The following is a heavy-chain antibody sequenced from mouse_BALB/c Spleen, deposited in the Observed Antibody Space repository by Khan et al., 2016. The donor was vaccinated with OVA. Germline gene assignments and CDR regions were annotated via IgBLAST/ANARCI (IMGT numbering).Heavy chain of an antibody. J-gene: IGHJ2*01. CDR2: INPSSGYT. CDR1: GYTFTSYT. V-gene: IGHV1-4*01. Sequence: VKLLESGAELVKPGASVKMSCKASGYTFTSYTMHWVKQRHGQGLEWIGYINPSSGYTKYNQKFKDKATLTADKSSSTAYMQLSSLTSEDSAVYYCARKSTRASYWGQGTTLTVSS. D-gene: IGHD3-1*01. CDR3: ARKSTRASY.